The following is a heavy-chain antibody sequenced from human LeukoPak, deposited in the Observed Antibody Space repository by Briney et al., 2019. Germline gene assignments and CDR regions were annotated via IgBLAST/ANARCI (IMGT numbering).Heavy chain of an antibody. Sequence: PGGSLRLSCAASGFSVSSSWVRQAPGKGLEWVSVIYSGGTTYYADSVKGRFAISRDNSRNTLYLQMNSLRAEDTAVYYCAKSHYYGSGSYDYWGQGTLVTVSS. CDR3: AKSHYYGSGSYDY. V-gene: IGHV3-53*01. D-gene: IGHD3-10*01. CDR2: IYSGGTT. J-gene: IGHJ4*02. CDR1: GFSVSS.